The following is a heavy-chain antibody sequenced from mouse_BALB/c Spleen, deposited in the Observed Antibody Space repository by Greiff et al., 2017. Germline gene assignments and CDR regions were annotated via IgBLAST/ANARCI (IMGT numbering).Heavy chain of an antibody. CDR3: ARANRYERAMDY. CDR1: GFTFSDFY. Sequence: EVKVVESGGGLVQPGGSLRLSCATSGFTFSDFYMEWVRQPPGKRLEWIAASRNKANDYTTEYSASVKGRFIVSRDTSQSILYLQMNALRAEDTAIYYCARANRYERAMDYWGQGTSVTVSS. D-gene: IGHD2-14*01. J-gene: IGHJ4*01. V-gene: IGHV7-1*02. CDR2: SRNKANDYTT.